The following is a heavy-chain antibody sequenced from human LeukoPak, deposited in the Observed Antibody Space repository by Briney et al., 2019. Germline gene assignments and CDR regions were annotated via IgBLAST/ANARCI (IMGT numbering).Heavy chain of an antibody. CDR3: ARRIREGRSNNMNGPSDP. Sequence: KGGESLKISCKGSGYSFTSYWIGWVRQMPGKGLEWMGIIYPGDSDTRNSPSFQGQVTISADKSINTAYLQWNSLKASDTGMYYCARRIREGRSNNMNGPSDPWGQGTLVIVSS. CDR1: GYSFTSYW. V-gene: IGHV5-51*01. D-gene: IGHD1-1*01. CDR2: IYPGDSDT. J-gene: IGHJ5*02.